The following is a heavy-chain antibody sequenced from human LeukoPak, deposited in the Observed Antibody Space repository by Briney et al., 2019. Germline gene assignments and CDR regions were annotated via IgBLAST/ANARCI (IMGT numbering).Heavy chain of an antibody. CDR3: AKDLSAFTMIPPSGFDY. V-gene: IGHV3-23*01. J-gene: IGHJ4*02. D-gene: IGHD3-22*01. Sequence: GGSLRLSCAASGFTFSSYAMSWVRQAPGKGLEWVSAISGSGGSTYYADSVKGRFTISRDNSKNTPYLQMNSLRAEDAAVYYCAKDLSAFTMIPPSGFDYWGQGTLVTVSS. CDR1: GFTFSSYA. CDR2: ISGSGGST.